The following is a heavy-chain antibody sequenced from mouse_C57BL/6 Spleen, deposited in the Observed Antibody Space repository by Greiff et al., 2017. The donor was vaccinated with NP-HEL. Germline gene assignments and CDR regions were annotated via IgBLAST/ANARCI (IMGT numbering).Heavy chain of an antibody. CDR2: IYPSDSET. CDR1: GYTFTSYW. D-gene: IGHD2-3*01. Sequence: QVHVKQPGAELVRPGSSVKLSCKASGYTFTSYWMDWVKQRPGQGLEWIGNIYPSDSETHYNQKFKDKATLTVDKSSSTAYMQLSSLTSEDSAVYYCARDDGYYQGYFDYWGQGTTLTVSS. J-gene: IGHJ2*01. V-gene: IGHV1-61*01. CDR3: ARDDGYYQGYFDY.